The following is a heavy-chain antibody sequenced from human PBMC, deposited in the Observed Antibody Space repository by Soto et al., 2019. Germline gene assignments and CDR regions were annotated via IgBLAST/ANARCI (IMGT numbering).Heavy chain of an antibody. D-gene: IGHD1-26*01. CDR3: ARSTLGVGASLDAFDI. Sequence: ASVKVSCKASGGTFSSYAISWVRQAPGQGLEWMGGIIPIFGTANYAQKFQGRVTITADESTSTAYMELSSLRSEGTAVYYCARSTLGVGASLDAFDIWGQGTMVTVSS. J-gene: IGHJ3*02. V-gene: IGHV1-69*13. CDR1: GGTFSSYA. CDR2: IIPIFGTA.